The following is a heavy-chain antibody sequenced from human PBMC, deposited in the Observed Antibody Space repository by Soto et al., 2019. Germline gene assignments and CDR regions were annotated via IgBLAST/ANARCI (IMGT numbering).Heavy chain of an antibody. D-gene: IGHD2-15*01. CDR2: IYYSGST. J-gene: IGHJ3*02. CDR1: GGSISSYY. CDR3: ARHLGYCSGGSCFVDAFDI. Sequence: QVQLQESGPGLVKPSETLSLTCTVSGGSISSYYWSWIRQPPGKGLEWIGYIYYSGSTNYNPSLKSRATISVDTSKNQFSLKLRSVTAADTAVYYCARHLGYCSGGSCFVDAFDIWGQGTMVTVSS. V-gene: IGHV4-59*08.